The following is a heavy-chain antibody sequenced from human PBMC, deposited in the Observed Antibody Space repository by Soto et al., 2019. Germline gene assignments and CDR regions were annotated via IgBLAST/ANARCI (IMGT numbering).Heavy chain of an antibody. CDR2: ISGSGGST. D-gene: IGHD6-13*01. CDR1: GFTFSSYA. V-gene: IGHV3-23*01. J-gene: IGHJ4*02. Sequence: EVQLLEAGGGLVQPGGSLRLSCAASGFTFSSYAMSWVSQAPGKWLEWVSAISGSGGSTYYADSVNGRFTISRDNSKNTLYLQMNSLRAEDTAVYYCAYSSTPFDYWGQGTLVTVSS. CDR3: AYSSTPFDY.